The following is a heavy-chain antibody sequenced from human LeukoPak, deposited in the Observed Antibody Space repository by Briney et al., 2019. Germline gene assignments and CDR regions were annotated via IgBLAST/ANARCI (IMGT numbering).Heavy chain of an antibody. V-gene: IGHV3-30*01. CDR1: GFTFSSYA. J-gene: IGHJ4*02. Sequence: GGSLRLSCAASGFTFSSYAMHWVRQAPGKGLEWVAVISYDGSNKYYAGSVKGRFTISRDNSKNTLYLQMNSLRAEDTAVYYCARDSILGSRFNYDFWSGYFDYWGQGTLVTVSS. D-gene: IGHD3-3*01. CDR2: ISYDGSNK. CDR3: ARDSILGSRFNYDFWSGYFDY.